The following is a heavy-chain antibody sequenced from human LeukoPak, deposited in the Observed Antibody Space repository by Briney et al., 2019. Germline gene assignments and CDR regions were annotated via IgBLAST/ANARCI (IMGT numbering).Heavy chain of an antibody. D-gene: IGHD3-10*01. V-gene: IGHV4-39*01. CDR2: IYYSGST. J-gene: IGHJ4*02. Sequence: SETLSLTCTVSGGSISSSSYYWGWIRQPPGKGLEWFGSIYYSGSTYYNPSLKSRVTISVDTSKNQFSLKLSSVTAADTAVYYCARHHRAYGSGFEFDYWGQGTLVTVSS. CDR1: GGSISSSSYY. CDR3: ARHHRAYGSGFEFDY.